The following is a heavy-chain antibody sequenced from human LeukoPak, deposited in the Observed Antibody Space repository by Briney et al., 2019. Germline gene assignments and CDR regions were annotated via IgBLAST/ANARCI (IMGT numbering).Heavy chain of an antibody. J-gene: IGHJ3*02. CDR1: GGTFSSYA. Sequence: SVKVSCKASGGTFSSYAISWVRQAPGQGPEWMGGIIPLFRTANYAQKFQGRVTITADRSTNTAFMELSSLRSEDTAMYYCVTNYEILSGYPKNYYFHIWGQGTMVTVSS. CDR2: IIPLFRTA. CDR3: VTNYEILSGYPKNYYFHI. V-gene: IGHV1-69*06. D-gene: IGHD3-9*01.